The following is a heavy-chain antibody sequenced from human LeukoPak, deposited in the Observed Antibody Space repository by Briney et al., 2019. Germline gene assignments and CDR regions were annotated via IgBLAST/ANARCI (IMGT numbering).Heavy chain of an antibody. Sequence: ASVKVPCKASGYTFTGYYMHWVRQAPGQGLEWMGWINPNSGGTNYAQKFQGWVTMTRDTSISTAYMELSRLRSDDTAVYYCARGRDYVWGSSFDYWGQGTLVTVSS. CDR3: ARGRDYVWGSSFDY. V-gene: IGHV1-2*04. J-gene: IGHJ4*02. D-gene: IGHD3-16*01. CDR2: INPNSGGT. CDR1: GYTFTGYY.